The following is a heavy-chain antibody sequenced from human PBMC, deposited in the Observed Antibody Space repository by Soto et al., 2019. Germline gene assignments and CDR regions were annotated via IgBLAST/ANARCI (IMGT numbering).Heavy chain of an antibody. CDR2: TYYRSKWYN. CDR1: GDSVPSNSAT. Sequence: QVQLQQPGPALVKPSQTLSLTCAISGDSVPSNSATWNWIRQSPSIGLEWLGRTYYRSKWYNDYAVSVKSRITIIQDPSKNQLSLQLNSVTPEDTAVYYCTRAKEYYSSSGLDVWGQGTTVTVSS. D-gene: IGHD6-6*01. CDR3: TRAKEYYSSSGLDV. V-gene: IGHV6-1*01. J-gene: IGHJ6*01.